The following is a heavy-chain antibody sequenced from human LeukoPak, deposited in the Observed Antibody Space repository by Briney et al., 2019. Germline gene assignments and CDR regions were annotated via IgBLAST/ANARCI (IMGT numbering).Heavy chain of an antibody. CDR3: ARESEDSSSWYAVAFDI. Sequence: TETLSFTCTVSGGSISGYYWSWIRQPPGKGLEWIGYIYYSGSTNYNPSLKSRVTISVDTSKNQFSLKLSSVTAADTAVYYCARESEDSSSWYAVAFDIWGQGTMVTVSS. CDR1: GGSISGYY. CDR2: IYYSGST. D-gene: IGHD6-13*01. V-gene: IGHV4-59*01. J-gene: IGHJ3*02.